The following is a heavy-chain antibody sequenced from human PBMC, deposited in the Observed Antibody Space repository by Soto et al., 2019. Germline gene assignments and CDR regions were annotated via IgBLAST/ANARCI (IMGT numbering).Heavy chain of an antibody. Sequence: GESLKISCNGSGYSFTSYWISWVRQMPGKGLEWMGRIDPSDSYTNYSPSFQGHVTISADKSISTAYLHWSSLKASDTAMYYCARHLSSSSWYLQHWGQGTLVTVSS. CDR3: ARHLSSSSWYLQH. CDR2: IDPSDSYT. CDR1: GYSFTSYW. D-gene: IGHD6-13*01. V-gene: IGHV5-10-1*01. J-gene: IGHJ1*01.